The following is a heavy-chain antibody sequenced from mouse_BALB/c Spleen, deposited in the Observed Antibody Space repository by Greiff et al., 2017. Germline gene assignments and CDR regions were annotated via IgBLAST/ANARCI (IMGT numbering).Heavy chain of an antibody. J-gene: IGHJ3*01. Sequence: EVQLQQSGTVLARPGASVKMSCKASGYSFTSYWMHWVKQRPGQGLEWIGAIYPGNSDTSYNQKFKRKAKLTAVTSASTAYMELSSLTNEDSAVYYCTNGLGGFAYWGQGTLVTVSA. CDR1: GYSFTSYW. CDR3: TNGLGGFAY. V-gene: IGHV1-5*01. D-gene: IGHD3-3*01. CDR2: IYPGNSDT.